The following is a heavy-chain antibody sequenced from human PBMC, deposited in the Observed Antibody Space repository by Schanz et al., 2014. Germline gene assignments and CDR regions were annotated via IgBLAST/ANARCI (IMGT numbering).Heavy chain of an antibody. CDR1: GFTFSSYS. J-gene: IGHJ4*02. CDR2: IPVGNNYI. D-gene: IGHD6-19*01. V-gene: IGHV3-21*04. CDR3: ARKTDSSGTGDY. Sequence: EVQLVESGGGLVKPGGSLRLSCAASGFTFSSYSMHWIRQAPGKGLEWVSYIPVGNNYIYYADSVKGRFTISRDNAKNSLYLQMTGLRAEDTAVYYCARKTDSSGTGDYWGQGTLVTVSS.